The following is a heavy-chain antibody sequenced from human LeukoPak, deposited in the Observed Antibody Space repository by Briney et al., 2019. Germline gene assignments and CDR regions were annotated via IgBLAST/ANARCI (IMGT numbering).Heavy chain of an antibody. CDR1: GDSISSGSYY. J-gene: IGHJ5*02. D-gene: IGHD2-15*01. CDR2: IYNGGST. CDR3: ARDIVVADNNWFDP. V-gene: IGHV4-61*02. Sequence: SETLSLTCTVSGDSISSGSYYWTWIRQPAGKGLEWIGRIYNGGSTKYSPSLESRVTISVDTSKNQFSLKLSSVTAADTAVYYCARDIVVADNNWFDPWGQGILVTVSS.